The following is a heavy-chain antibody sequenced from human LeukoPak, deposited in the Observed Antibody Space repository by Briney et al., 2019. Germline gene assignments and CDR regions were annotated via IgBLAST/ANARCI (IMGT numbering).Heavy chain of an antibody. Sequence: ASVKVSCKASGYTFTSYGISWVRQAPGQGLEGMGWISAYNGNTNYAQKLQGRVTMTTDTSTSTAYMELRSLRSDDTAVYYCARDRRVYYDSSGYYHFDYWGQGTLVTVSS. CDR2: ISAYNGNT. V-gene: IGHV1-18*01. J-gene: IGHJ4*02. CDR1: GYTFTSYG. CDR3: ARDRRVYYDSSGYYHFDY. D-gene: IGHD3-22*01.